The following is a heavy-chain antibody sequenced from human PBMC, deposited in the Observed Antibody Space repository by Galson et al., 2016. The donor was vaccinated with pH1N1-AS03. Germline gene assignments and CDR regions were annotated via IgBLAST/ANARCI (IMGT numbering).Heavy chain of an antibody. V-gene: IGHV3-48*04. CDR3: ARVRDSSGRSRWVDY. CDR1: GFTFGSHS. CDR2: ISSSATTT. J-gene: IGHJ4*02. Sequence: SLRLSCAGSGFTFGSHSMIWVRQAPGKGLEWVSYISSSATTTFYADSVKGRLTISRDNAKSSLHLQMSSLRVDDTALYYCARVRDSSGRSRWVDYWGQGTLVTVSS. D-gene: IGHD6-19*01.